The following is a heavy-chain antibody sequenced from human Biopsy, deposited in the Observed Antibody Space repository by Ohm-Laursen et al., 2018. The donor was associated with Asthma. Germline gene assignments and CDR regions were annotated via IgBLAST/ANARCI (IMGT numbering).Heavy chain of an antibody. CDR2: VYWTGIS. CDR1: GGSISSFY. Sequence: GTLSLTCSVYGGSISSFYWSWIRPSPEKGLEWIGYVYWTGISNYNPSLKSRITMSVDTSKNRMFLEFTSVTDADTAIYYCVRAVRNEQWLDPFDYWGQGKPVTVSS. CDR3: VRAVRNEQWLDPFDY. D-gene: IGHD6-19*01. J-gene: IGHJ4*02. V-gene: IGHV4-59*01.